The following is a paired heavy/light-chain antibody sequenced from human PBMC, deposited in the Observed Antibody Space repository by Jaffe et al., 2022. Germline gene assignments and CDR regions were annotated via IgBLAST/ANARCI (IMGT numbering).Heavy chain of an antibody. J-gene: IGHJ4*02. V-gene: IGHV3-30*02. CDR2: IHYDGSVK. CDR1: GFTFSTYG. CDR3: AKDYGSGNYYRFDY. D-gene: IGHD3-10*01. Sequence: QVQLVESGGGVVQPGGSLRLSCAASGFTFSTYGMHWVRQAPGKGLEWVSFIHYDGSVKYCADSVKGRFTISRDNSKNTLYLQMNSLRAEDTAVYYCAKDYGSGNYYRFDYWGQGTLVTVSS.
Light chain of an antibody. CDR3: QQSYSTPPT. V-gene: IGKV1-39*01. CDR2: AAS. J-gene: IGKJ3*01. CDR1: QSVSSS. Sequence: DIQMTQSPSSLSAFVGDRVTFTCRASQSVSSSLNWYQQKPGKAPKLLIYAASSLQSGVPSRFSGSGSGTDFTVTISSLQPEDFATYYCQQSYSTPPTFGPGTKVDIK.